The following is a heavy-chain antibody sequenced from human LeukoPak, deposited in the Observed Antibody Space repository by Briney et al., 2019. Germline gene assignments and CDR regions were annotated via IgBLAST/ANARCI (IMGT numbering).Heavy chain of an antibody. Sequence: GPLRLSCAVSGFIFSSNWMSWIRQPPGKGLEWIGEINHSGSTNYNPSLKSRVTISVDTSKNQFSLKLSSVTAADTAVYYCARHRRITMIVVVIKNWFDPWGQGTLVTVSS. V-gene: IGHV4-34*01. CDR1: GFIFSSNW. CDR3: ARHRRITMIVVVIKNWFDP. CDR2: INHSGST. D-gene: IGHD3-22*01. J-gene: IGHJ5*02.